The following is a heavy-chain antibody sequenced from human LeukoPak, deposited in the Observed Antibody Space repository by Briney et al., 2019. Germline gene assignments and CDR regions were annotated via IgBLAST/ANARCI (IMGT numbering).Heavy chain of an antibody. V-gene: IGHV3-23*01. D-gene: IGHD3-9*01. CDR3: AKDQGYDILTGYPKYYFDY. CDR1: GFTLSSYA. J-gene: IGHJ4*02. CDR2: ISGSGGST. Sequence: GGSLRLSCAASGFTLSSYAMSWVRRAPGKGLEWVSAISGSGGSTYYADSVKGRFTISRDNSKNTLYLQMNSLRAEDAAVYYCAKDQGYDILTGYPKYYFDYWGQGTLVTVSS.